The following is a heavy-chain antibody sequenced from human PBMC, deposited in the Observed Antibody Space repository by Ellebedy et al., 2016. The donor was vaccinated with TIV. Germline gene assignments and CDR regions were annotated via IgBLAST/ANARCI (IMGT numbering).Heavy chain of an antibody. CDR3: ARERADDSPRVAFDI. V-gene: IGHV4-59*01. CDR2: IYYGGST. D-gene: IGHD2-21*02. CDR1: GGSISSYY. Sequence: SETLSLTCTVSGGSISSYYWSWIRQPPGKGLEWIGYIYYGGSTNYNPSLKSRVTISVDTSKNQFSLKLSSVTAADTAVYYCARERADDSPRVAFDIWGQGTMVSVSS. J-gene: IGHJ3*02.